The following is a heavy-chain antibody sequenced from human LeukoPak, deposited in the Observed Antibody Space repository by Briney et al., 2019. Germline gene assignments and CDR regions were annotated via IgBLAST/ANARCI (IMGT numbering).Heavy chain of an antibody. CDR2: IYTSGST. CDR3: ATTASPYYDFWSGYYSGAFDI. Sequence: PSETLSLTCTVSGGSISSGSYYWSWIRQPAGKGLEWIGRIYTSGSTNYNPPLKSRVTISVDTSKNQFSLKLSSVTAADTAVYYCATTASPYYDFWSGYYSGAFDIWGQGTMVTVSP. CDR1: GGSISSGSYY. J-gene: IGHJ3*02. D-gene: IGHD3-3*01. V-gene: IGHV4-61*02.